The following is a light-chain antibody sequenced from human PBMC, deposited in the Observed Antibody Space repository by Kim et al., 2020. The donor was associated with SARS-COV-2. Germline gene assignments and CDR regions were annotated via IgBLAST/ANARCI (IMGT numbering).Light chain of an antibody. CDR1: QNIDTS. CDR3: HHSSSFLLT. CDR2: YAS. Sequence: EVVLTQSPDLLSVTPKEKVTITCRASQNIDTSLHWYQQKPDQSPKLLIKYASQSFSGVPSRFSGGGSGTDFTLTINSLEAEDAATYYCHHSSSFLLTFGGGTKLEI. V-gene: IGKV6-21*01. J-gene: IGKJ4*01.